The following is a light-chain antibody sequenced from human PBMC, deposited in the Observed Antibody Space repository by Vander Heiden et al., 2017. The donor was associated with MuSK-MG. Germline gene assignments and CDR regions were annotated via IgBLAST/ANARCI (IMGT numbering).Light chain of an antibody. CDR3: HGDNGYGRT. Sequence: DIQMTPSPSTLSASVGDRVTITCRASQSISSWLAWYQQKPVKAPKLLIYKASSLESGVPSRFSRSGSGTEFTLTISSLQPDDFATYYCHGDNGYGRTFGQGTKVEIK. CDR2: KAS. J-gene: IGKJ1*01. V-gene: IGKV1-5*03. CDR1: QSISSW.